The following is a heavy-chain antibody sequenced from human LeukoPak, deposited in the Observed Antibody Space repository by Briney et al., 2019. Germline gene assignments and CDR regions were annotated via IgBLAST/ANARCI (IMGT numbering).Heavy chain of an antibody. CDR2: IYPGDSDT. Sequence: GESLKISCKASGYSFTSYWIGWVRQMPGKGLEWMGIIYPGDSDTRYSPSFQGQVTISADKSISTAYLQWSSLKASDTAMYYCARRLSSSSPKTYYYYYGMDVWGQGTTVTVSS. CDR1: GYSFTSYW. V-gene: IGHV5-51*01. D-gene: IGHD6-6*01. CDR3: ARRLSSSSPKTYYYYYGMDV. J-gene: IGHJ6*02.